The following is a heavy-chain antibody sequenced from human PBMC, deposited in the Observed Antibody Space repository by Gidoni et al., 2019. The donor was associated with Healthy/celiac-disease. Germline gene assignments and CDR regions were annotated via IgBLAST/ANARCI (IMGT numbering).Heavy chain of an antibody. CDR1: GFTFSSYG. V-gene: IGHV3-30*18. CDR3: AKGSLYCTNGVCYGPPLDY. Sequence: QVQLVESGGGVVQPGRSLRLSCAASGFTFSSYGMHWVRQAPGKGLEWVAVISYDGSNKYYADSVKGRFTISRDNSKNTLYLQMNSLRAEDTAVYYCAKGSLYCTNGVCYGPPLDYWGQGTLVTVSS. CDR2: ISYDGSNK. D-gene: IGHD2-8*01. J-gene: IGHJ4*02.